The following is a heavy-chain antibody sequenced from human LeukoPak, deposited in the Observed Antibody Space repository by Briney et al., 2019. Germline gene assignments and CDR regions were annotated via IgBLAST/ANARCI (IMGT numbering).Heavy chain of an antibody. J-gene: IGHJ4*02. CDR2: IYSGGST. CDR3: ARLYYDYAFSY. V-gene: IGHV3-53*01. CDR1: GFTVSSNY. D-gene: IGHD3-16*01. Sequence: GGSLRLSCAASGFTVSSNYMSWVRQAPGKGLEWVSVIYSGGSTYYADSVKGRFTISRDNSKNTLYLQMNSLRAEDTAVYYCARLYYDYAFSYWGQGTLVTVSS.